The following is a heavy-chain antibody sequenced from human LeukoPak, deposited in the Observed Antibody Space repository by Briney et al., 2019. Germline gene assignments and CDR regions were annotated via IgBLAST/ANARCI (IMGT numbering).Heavy chain of an antibody. CDR2: LYSGGST. J-gene: IGHJ4*02. V-gene: IGHV3-53*01. CDR1: GFTVSGNY. D-gene: IGHD3-22*01. Sequence: GGSLRLSCVAYGFTVSGNYMSWVRQAPGKGLEWVSILYSGGSTNYADSVKGRFTISRDNSKNTLYLQMNSLRAEDTAVYYCARDSRSHYDSSGYYSYWGRGTLVTVSS. CDR3: ARDSRSHYDSSGYYSY.